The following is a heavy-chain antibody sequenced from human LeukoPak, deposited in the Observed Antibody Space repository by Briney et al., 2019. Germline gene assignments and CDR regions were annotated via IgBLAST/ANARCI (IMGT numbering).Heavy chain of an antibody. J-gene: IGHJ4*02. D-gene: IGHD5-24*01. Sequence: ASVKVSCKASGYTFTGYYMHWVRQAPGQGLEWMGRINPNSGGTNYAQKFQGRVTMTRDTSISTAYMEPSRLRSDDTAVYYCAIRSGRWLQLLGHGDYFDYWGQGTLVTVSS. CDR2: INPNSGGT. V-gene: IGHV1-2*06. CDR1: GYTFTGYY. CDR3: AIRSGRWLQLLGHGDYFDY.